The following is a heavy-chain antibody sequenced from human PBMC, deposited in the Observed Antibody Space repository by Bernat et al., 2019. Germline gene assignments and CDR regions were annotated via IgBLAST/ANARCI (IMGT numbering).Heavy chain of an antibody. Sequence: EVQLVESGGGLVQPGGSLRLSCAASGFTFSSYDMHWVRQATGKGLEWVSAIGTAGDPYYPGSVKGRFTISRENAKNSLYLQMNSLRAGDTAVYYCARGLSRYCSSTSCYESLYYYYMDVCGKGTTVTVSS. D-gene: IGHD2-2*01. J-gene: IGHJ6*03. CDR3: ARGLSRYCSSTSCYESLYYYYMDV. V-gene: IGHV3-13*05. CDR1: GFTFSSYD. CDR2: IGTAGDP.